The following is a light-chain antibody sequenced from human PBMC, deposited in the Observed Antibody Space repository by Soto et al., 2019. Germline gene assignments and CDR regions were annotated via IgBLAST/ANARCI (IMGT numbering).Light chain of an antibody. CDR2: EVT. J-gene: IGLJ3*02. Sequence: QSVLTQPASVSGSPGQSITISCTGTSSDVVAYNYVSWYQQHSGKAPKLIIYEVTNRPSGVSNRFSASKSGNTASLTIFGLQAEDEADYYCSSYTSSSSRVFGGGTKVTVL. CDR1: SSDVVAYNY. V-gene: IGLV2-14*01. CDR3: SSYTSSSSRV.